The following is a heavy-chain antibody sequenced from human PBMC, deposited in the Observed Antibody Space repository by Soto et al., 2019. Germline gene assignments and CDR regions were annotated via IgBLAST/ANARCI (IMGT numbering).Heavy chain of an antibody. V-gene: IGHV3-9*01. J-gene: IGHJ6*02. D-gene: IGHD2-15*01. CDR1: GFTFDDYA. Sequence: EEQLVESGGGLAQAGRTLKLSCAASGFTFDDYAMHWVRHAPGKGLEWVSGISWNSGSIGYTDSVKGRFTISRDNAKNSLYLQMNSLRAEDTALYYCVKDVSGRGSFYYYFGMDVWGHGTTVTVSS. CDR3: VKDVSGRGSFYYYFGMDV. CDR2: ISWNSGSI.